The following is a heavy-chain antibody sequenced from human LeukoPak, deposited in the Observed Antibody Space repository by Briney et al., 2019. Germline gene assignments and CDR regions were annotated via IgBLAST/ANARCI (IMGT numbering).Heavy chain of an antibody. D-gene: IGHD3-22*01. V-gene: IGHV1-58*02. CDR3: AAVGVTYYYDSSGPWGFDY. J-gene: IGHJ4*02. Sequence: SVKVSCKASGFTFTSSAMQWVRQARGQRLEWIGWIVVGSGNTNYAQKFRERVTITRDKSTSTDYMELSSLRSEDTAVYYCAAVGVTYYYDSSGPWGFDYWGQGTLVTVSS. CDR1: GFTFTSSA. CDR2: IVVGSGNT.